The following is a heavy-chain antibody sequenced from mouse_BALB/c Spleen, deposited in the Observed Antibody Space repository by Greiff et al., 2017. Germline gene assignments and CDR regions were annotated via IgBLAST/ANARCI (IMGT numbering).Heavy chain of an antibody. CDR1: GYTFTSYW. CDR3: ASLLRLPYAMDY. J-gene: IGHJ4*01. D-gene: IGHD3-1*01. CDR2: INPSNGRT. Sequence: QVQLQQPGAELVKPGASVKLSCKASGYTFTSYWMHWVKQRPGQGLEWIGEINPSNGRTNYNEKFKSKATLTVDKSSSTAYMQLSSLTSEDSAVYYCASLLRLPYAMDYWGQGTSVTVSS. V-gene: IGHV1S81*02.